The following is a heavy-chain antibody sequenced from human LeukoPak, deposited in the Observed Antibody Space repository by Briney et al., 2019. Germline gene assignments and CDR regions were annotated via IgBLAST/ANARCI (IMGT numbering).Heavy chain of an antibody. Sequence: PGGSLRLSCAASAFTFSSYAMSWVRQAPGKGLEWVSAINGSGGNTYYADSVKGRFTISRDNSKDTLYLQMNSLRAEDTAVYYCAKVTCSGGNCWPHYYYGMDVWGQGTTVTVSS. CDR2: INGSGGNT. CDR1: AFTFSSYA. V-gene: IGHV3-23*01. CDR3: AKVTCSGGNCWPHYYYGMDV. D-gene: IGHD2-15*01. J-gene: IGHJ6*02.